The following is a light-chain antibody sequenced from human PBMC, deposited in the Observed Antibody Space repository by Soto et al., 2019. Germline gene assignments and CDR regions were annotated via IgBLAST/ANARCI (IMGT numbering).Light chain of an antibody. V-gene: IGKV4-1*01. CDR2: WAS. Sequence: DIVMTQSPDSLAVSLGERATINCKSSQTVLANSNNKNYLAWYQQKPGQPPKLLIYWASTRESGVPERFGGSGSGTDFTLTISSLQAEDVAVYYCQQYFNTPWTFGQGTKVEIK. CDR1: QTVLANSNNKNY. CDR3: QQYFNTPWT. J-gene: IGKJ1*01.